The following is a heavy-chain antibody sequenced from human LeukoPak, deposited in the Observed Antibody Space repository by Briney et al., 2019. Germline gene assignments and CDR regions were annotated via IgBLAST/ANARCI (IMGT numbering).Heavy chain of an antibody. CDR2: INPSVGST. CDR1: GYTFTSYY. V-gene: IGHV1-46*01. J-gene: IGHJ4*02. Sequence: HEASVKVSCKASGYTFTSYYLHWVRQAPGQGLEWMGIINPSVGSTTYAQKFQGRVTMTRDTSTSTVYMELSSLRSEDTAVYCCATVLDPMTRQKTIRRFGDFAGGYWGQGTLITVSS. D-gene: IGHD3-10*01. CDR3: ATVLDPMTRQKTIRRFGDFAGGY.